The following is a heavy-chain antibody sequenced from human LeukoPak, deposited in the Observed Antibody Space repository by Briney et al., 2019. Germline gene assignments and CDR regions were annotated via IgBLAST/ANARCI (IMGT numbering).Heavy chain of an antibody. D-gene: IGHD6-19*01. CDR3: VRDSKALPGLNFDA. Sequence: RTSVKVSCKTSGFPFSDYYIHWLRQAPGQGPEWMGWINPNGDATRYAQKFHGRLTITRDTSVNTAYMELSSLRSDDTAIYYCVRDSKALPGLNFDAWGQGTVVTVSS. CDR2: INPNGDAT. V-gene: IGHV1-2*02. CDR1: GFPFSDYY. J-gene: IGHJ3*01.